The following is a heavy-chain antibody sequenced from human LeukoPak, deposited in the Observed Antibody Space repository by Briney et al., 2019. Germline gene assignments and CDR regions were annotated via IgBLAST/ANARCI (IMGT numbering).Heavy chain of an antibody. J-gene: IGHJ4*02. CDR2: ISGSGGST. V-gene: IGHV3-23*01. CDR1: GFTFSSYG. Sequence: GGSLRLSCAASGFTFSSYGMSWVRQAPGKGLEWVSAISGSGGSTYYADSVKGRFTISRDNSKNTLYLQMNSLRAEDTAVYYCAKGHVWFGEEIFDCWGQGTLVTVSS. D-gene: IGHD3-10*01. CDR3: AKGHVWFGEEIFDC.